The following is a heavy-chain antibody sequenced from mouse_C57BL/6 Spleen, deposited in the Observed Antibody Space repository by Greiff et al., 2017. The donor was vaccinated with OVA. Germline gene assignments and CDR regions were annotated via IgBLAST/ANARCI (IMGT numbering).Heavy chain of an antibody. D-gene: IGHD2-4*01. Sequence: VQLQQSGPELVKPGASVKISCKASGYTFTDYYMNWVKQSHGKSLEWIGDINPNNGGTSYNQKFKGKATLTVDKSSSTAYMELRSLTSEDSAVYYCARRGGYYDYESCAYWGQGTLVTVSA. CDR3: ARRGGYYDYESCAY. J-gene: IGHJ3*01. CDR2: INPNNGGT. CDR1: GYTFTDYY. V-gene: IGHV1-26*01.